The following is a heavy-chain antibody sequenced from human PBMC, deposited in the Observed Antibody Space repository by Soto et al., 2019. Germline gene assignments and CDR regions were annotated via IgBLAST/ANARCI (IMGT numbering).Heavy chain of an antibody. V-gene: IGHV4-4*02. CDR1: GGSISSSNW. CDR2: IYHSGST. Sequence: PSETLSLTCAVSGGSISSSNWWSWVRQPPGKGLEWIGEIYHSGSTNYNPSLKSRVTISVDKSKNQFSLKLSSVTAADTAVYYCARTAMVAYYYYGMDVWGQGTTVTVSS. J-gene: IGHJ6*02. CDR3: ARTAMVAYYYYGMDV. D-gene: IGHD5-18*01.